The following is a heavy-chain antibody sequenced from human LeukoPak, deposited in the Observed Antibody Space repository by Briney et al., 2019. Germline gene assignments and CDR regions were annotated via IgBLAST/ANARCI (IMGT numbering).Heavy chain of an antibody. Sequence: SETLSLTCAVSGDSITSHNWWSWVRQSPGKGLEWIGEIYHSGTTNYSPSLKSRVTISVDKSKNQLSLELTSVTAADTGVYFCASSLFDYYYFAQWGQRTLVTASS. CDR2: IYHSGTT. D-gene: IGHD2/OR15-2a*01. CDR1: GDSITSHNW. CDR3: ASSLFDYYYFAQ. J-gene: IGHJ4*02. V-gene: IGHV4-4*02.